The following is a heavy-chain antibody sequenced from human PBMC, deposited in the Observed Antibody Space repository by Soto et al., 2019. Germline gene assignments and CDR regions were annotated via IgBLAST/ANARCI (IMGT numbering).Heavy chain of an antibody. CDR2: INPSGGST. Sequence: GASVKVSCKASGYTFTSYYMHWVRQAPGQGLEWMGIINPSGGSTGYAQKFQGRVTMTRDTSTSTVYMELSSLRSEDTAVYYCARLRGERSGYYTGMADWYFDLWGRGTLVTVSS. CDR3: ARLRGERSGYYTGMADWYFDL. D-gene: IGHD3-3*01. J-gene: IGHJ2*01. CDR1: GYTFTSYY. V-gene: IGHV1-46*01.